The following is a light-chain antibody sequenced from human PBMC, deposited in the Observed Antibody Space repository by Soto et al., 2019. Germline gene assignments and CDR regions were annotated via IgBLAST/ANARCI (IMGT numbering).Light chain of an antibody. CDR3: QQYGSSPKT. CDR1: QSVSGW. Sequence: DIQMTPSPSTLSASVGDTVTVTCRASQSVSGWLAWYQQKPGEAPKLLIYDASALPRGVPSRFSGSGSETEFTLSISRLEPEDFAVYYCQQYGSSPKTFGQGTKVDIK. CDR2: DAS. V-gene: IGKV1-5*01. J-gene: IGKJ1*01.